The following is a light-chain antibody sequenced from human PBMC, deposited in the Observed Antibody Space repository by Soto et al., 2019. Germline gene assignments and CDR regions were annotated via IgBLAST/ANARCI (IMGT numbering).Light chain of an antibody. CDR2: VAS. Sequence: EIMITQSPAILCVSPGERATLSCSASQSVSINLAWYQQKPDQVPRLLIYVASSRATGIPARFSGRGSGTDFTLTISSLQSEDFAVYYCQQYNNWPPITFGQGTSLDIK. V-gene: IGKV3-15*01. CDR1: QSVSIN. CDR3: QQYNNWPPIT. J-gene: IGKJ5*01.